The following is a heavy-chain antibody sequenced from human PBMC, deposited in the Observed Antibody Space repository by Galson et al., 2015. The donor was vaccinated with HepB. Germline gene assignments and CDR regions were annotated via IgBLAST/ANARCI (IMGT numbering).Heavy chain of an antibody. CDR2: IVPMLGIT. CDR3: AREVCSSCPGYLDY. D-gene: IGHD6-13*01. J-gene: IGHJ4*02. CDR1: GDTFTSYT. Sequence: SVKVSCKASGDTFTSYTITWVRQAPGQGLEWMGRIVPMLGITNYAQNFQDRVTITADESTSTAYMELSSLRSDDTALYYCAREVCSSCPGYLDYWGQGTLVSVSS. V-gene: IGHV1-69*04.